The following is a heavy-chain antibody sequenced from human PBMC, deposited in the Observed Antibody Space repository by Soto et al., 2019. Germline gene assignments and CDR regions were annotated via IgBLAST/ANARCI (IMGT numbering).Heavy chain of an antibody. CDR1: GGTFSSYA. V-gene: IGHV1-69*18. CDR3: ARDLAGYCSGGSCSKPTTIT. CDR2: IIPIFGTA. D-gene: IGHD2-15*01. Sequence: QVQLVQSGAEVKKPGSSVKVSCKASGGTFSSYAISWVRQAPGQGLEWMGRIIPIFGTANYAQKFQGRVTITADESTSTAYMELSSLRCEDTAVYYCARDLAGYCSGGSCSKPTTITWGHGTLVTVSS. J-gene: IGHJ5*01.